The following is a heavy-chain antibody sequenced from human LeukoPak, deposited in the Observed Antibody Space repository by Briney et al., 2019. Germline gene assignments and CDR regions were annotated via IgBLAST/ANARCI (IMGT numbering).Heavy chain of an antibody. V-gene: IGHV3-23*01. J-gene: IGHJ6*02. CDR2: ISGSGGST. CDR1: GFTFSSYA. CDR3: ATKGGKRGYSYGYGMDV. Sequence: QSGGSLRLSCAASGFTFSSYAMSWVRQAPGKGLERVSAISGSGGSTYYADSVKGRFTISRDNSKNTLYLQMNSLRAEDTAVYYCATKGGKRGYSYGYGMDVWGQGTTVTVSS. D-gene: IGHD5-18*01.